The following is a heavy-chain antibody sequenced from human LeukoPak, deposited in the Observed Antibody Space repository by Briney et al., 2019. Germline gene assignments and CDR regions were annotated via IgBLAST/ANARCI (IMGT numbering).Heavy chain of an antibody. CDR1: GFTFSSYA. J-gene: IGHJ4*02. CDR2: ICGSGGST. CDR3: AKVRGILAGSYYFDY. V-gene: IGHV3-23*01. D-gene: IGHD6-19*01. Sequence: GGSLRLSCAASGFTFSSYAMSWVRQAPGKGLEWVSAICGSGGSTYYADSVKGRFTISRDNSKNTLYLQMNSLRAEDTAVYYCAKVRGILAGSYYFDYWGQGTLVTVSS.